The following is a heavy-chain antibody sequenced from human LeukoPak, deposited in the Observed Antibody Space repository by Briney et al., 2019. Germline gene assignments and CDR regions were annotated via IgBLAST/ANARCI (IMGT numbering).Heavy chain of an antibody. J-gene: IGHJ4*02. V-gene: IGHV4-61*02. D-gene: IGHD6-13*01. CDR3: ATSSWLRDASFDS. CDR2: IYTSGST. CDR1: GGSISSGSYY. Sequence: PSQTLSLTCTDSGGSISSGSYYWSWIRQPAGKGLEWIGRIYTSGSTNYNPSLKSRVTMSVVTSKNQFSLKLTSVTAADTAVYYCATSSWLRDASFDSWGQGTLVTVSS.